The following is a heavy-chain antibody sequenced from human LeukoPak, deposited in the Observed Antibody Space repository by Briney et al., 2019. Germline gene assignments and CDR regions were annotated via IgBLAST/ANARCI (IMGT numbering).Heavy chain of an antibody. CDR1: GFTFSSYY. J-gene: IGHJ1*01. Sequence: GGSLRLSCAASGFTFSSYYMSWVRQAPGKGLEWVSAISGSGGSTYYADSVKGRFTISRDNSKNTLYLQMNSLRSEDTAVYYCARQFGVFMPLFCQHWGQGTLVTVSS. D-gene: IGHD3-3*01. CDR3: ARQFGVFMPLFCQH. V-gene: IGHV3-23*01. CDR2: ISGSGGST.